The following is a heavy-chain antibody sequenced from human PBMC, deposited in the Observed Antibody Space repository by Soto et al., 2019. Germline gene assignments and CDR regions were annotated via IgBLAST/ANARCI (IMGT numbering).Heavy chain of an antibody. J-gene: IGHJ6*02. V-gene: IGHV1-2*04. CDR3: ARDLPLVAGGNDYYYYGMDV. Sequence: ASVKVSCKASGYTFTGYYMHWVRQAPGQGLEWMGWINPNSGGTNYAQKFQGWVTMTRDTSISTAYMELSRLRSDDTAVYYCARDLPLVAGGNDYYYYGMDVWGQGTTVTVSS. CDR2: INPNSGGT. D-gene: IGHD3-16*01. CDR1: GYTFTGYY.